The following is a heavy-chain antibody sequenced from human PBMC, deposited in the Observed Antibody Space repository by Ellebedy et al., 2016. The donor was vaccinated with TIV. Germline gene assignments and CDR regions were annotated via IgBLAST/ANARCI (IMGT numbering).Heavy chain of an antibody. CDR3: AKLKGSGWYRWYFDL. CDR1: GFTFSSSA. CDR2: LSGPGGST. D-gene: IGHD6-19*01. J-gene: IGHJ2*01. V-gene: IGHV3-23*01. Sequence: PGGSLRLSCAASGFTFSSSAASWVRQAPGKGLEWVSALSGPGGSTYYADSVKGRFTISKDNSKNTLYLQMNSLRVEDTAVYYCAKLKGSGWYRWYFDLWGRGTLVSVSS.